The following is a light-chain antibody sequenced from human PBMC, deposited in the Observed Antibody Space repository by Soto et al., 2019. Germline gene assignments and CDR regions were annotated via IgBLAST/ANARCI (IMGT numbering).Light chain of an antibody. Sequence: QSALTQPPSAAGSPGQSVTISCTGTSTDVGGYNYVSWYQQYPGKAPKLMIYEVSKRPSGVPDRFSGSKSGNTASLTVSGLPAEDEADYCCSSYGGRYNYVFGTGTKVTVL. J-gene: IGLJ1*01. V-gene: IGLV2-8*01. CDR3: SSYGGRYNYV. CDR2: EVS. CDR1: STDVGGYNY.